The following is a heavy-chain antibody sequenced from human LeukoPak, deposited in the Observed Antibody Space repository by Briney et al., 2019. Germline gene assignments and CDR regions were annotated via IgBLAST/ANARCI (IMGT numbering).Heavy chain of an antibody. CDR2: IRYDGSHK. Sequence: GGSLRLSCAASGFTFSSYGMHWVRQPPGKGLEWVAFIRYDGSHKYYADSVKGRFIISRDNSKNTVYLQMNSLSAEDAAVYYCAKEFVTTVTYHWYFDLWGRGTLVTVSS. D-gene: IGHD4-17*01. V-gene: IGHV3-30*02. CDR1: GFTFSSYG. J-gene: IGHJ2*01. CDR3: AKEFVTTVTYHWYFDL.